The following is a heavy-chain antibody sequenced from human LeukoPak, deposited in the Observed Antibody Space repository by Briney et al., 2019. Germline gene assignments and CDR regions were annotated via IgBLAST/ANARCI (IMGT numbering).Heavy chain of an antibody. J-gene: IGHJ4*02. CDR2: IYYSGST. D-gene: IGHD3-9*01. CDR3: ARVTGYTIEDYFDY. CDR1: GGSISSYY. V-gene: IGHV4-59*01. Sequence: NPSETLSLTCTVSGGSISSYYWSWIRQPPGKGLEWIGYIYYSGSTNYNPSLKSRVTISVDTSKNHFSLKLSSVTAADTAVYYCARVTGYTIEDYFDYWGQGTLVTVSA.